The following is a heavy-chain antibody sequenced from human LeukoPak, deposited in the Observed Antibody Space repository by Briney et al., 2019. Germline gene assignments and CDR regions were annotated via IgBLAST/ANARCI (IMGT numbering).Heavy chain of an antibody. CDR2: IKQDGSEK. V-gene: IGHV3-7*03. D-gene: IGHD2-15*01. CDR1: GFTFSTYW. Sequence: PGGSLRLSCAASGFTFSTYWMSWVRQAPGKGPEWVANIKQDGSEKNYVDSVKGRFTISRDNSKNTLYLQMNSLRAEDTAIYYCAKNGDRGAYCTGGTCYPYFYYYMDVWGKGTTVTI. J-gene: IGHJ6*03. CDR3: AKNGDRGAYCTGGTCYPYFYYYMDV.